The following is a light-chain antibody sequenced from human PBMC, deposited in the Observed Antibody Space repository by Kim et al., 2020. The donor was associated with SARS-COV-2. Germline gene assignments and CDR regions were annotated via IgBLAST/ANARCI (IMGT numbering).Light chain of an antibody. Sequence: EIVLTQSPGTLSLSPGERATLSCRASQSVSSSYLAWYQQKPGQAPSLFIYGASSGATVIPARFSGSGFGTGLTFTISRLRPENFVLYYFRQNSSGPWTFVAGRKGGSK. V-gene: IGKV3-20*01. CDR3: RQNSSGPWT. J-gene: IGKJ4*02. CDR2: GAS. CDR1: QSVSSSY.